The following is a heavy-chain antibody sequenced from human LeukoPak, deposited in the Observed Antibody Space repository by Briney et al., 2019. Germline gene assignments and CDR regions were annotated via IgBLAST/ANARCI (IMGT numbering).Heavy chain of an antibody. CDR2: IRYDGSNK. D-gene: IGHD4-17*01. CDR1: GFTFSTYG. Sequence: GGSLRLSCAASGFTFSTYGMHWVRQAPGKGPEWVAFIRYDGSNKYYADSVKGRFTISRDNSKNTLYLQMNSLRAEDTAVHYCAKDHYYGDYADYWGQGTLVTVSS. CDR3: AKDHYYGDYADY. V-gene: IGHV3-30*02. J-gene: IGHJ4*02.